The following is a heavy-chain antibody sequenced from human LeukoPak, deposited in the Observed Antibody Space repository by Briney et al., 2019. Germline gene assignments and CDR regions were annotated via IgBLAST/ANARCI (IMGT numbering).Heavy chain of an antibody. CDR3: ARGWSQDQLEWPVYYYYMDV. CDR2: INHSGST. V-gene: IGHV4-34*01. Sequence: PSETLSLTCAVYGGSFSGYYWSWIRQPPGKGLEWIGEINHSGSTNYNPSLKSRVTISVDTSKNQFSLKLSSVTAADTAVYYCARGWSQDQLEWPVYYYYMDVWGKGTTVTVSS. J-gene: IGHJ6*03. CDR1: GGSFSGYY. D-gene: IGHD6-19*01.